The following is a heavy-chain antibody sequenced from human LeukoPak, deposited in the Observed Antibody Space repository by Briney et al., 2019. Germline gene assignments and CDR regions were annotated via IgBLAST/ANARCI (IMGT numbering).Heavy chain of an antibody. Sequence: GGSLRLSCAASGFTFSNAWMSWLRQAPGKGLEWFGRIKSKNDGGTTDYAAPVKGRFTISRDDSKNTLYLQMNSLKTEDTAVYYCTTPRGLLGNLRGDYYGMDVWGQGTTVTVSS. V-gene: IGHV3-15*01. D-gene: IGHD5-24*01. CDR2: IKSKNDGGTT. J-gene: IGHJ6*02. CDR3: TTPRGLLGNLRGDYYGMDV. CDR1: GFTFSNAW.